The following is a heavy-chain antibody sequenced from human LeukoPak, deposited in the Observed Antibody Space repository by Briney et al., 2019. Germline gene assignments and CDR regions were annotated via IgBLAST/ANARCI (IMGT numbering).Heavy chain of an antibody. CDR3: ARDGRGPTRESLDY. Sequence: SETLSLTCAVSGGSSSSSNWWSWVRQPPGKGLEWIGEMYPSGSTNYNPSLKSRVNISIDKSKNQFSLKLSSVTAADTAVYYCARDGRGPTRESLDYWGQGTLVTVSS. CDR2: MYPSGST. J-gene: IGHJ4*02. CDR1: GGSSSSSNW. D-gene: IGHD3-10*01. V-gene: IGHV4-4*02.